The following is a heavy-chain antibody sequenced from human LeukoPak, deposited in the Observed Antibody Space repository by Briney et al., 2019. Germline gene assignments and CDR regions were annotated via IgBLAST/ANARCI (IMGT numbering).Heavy chain of an antibody. V-gene: IGHV3-7*01. CDR1: GVTFSSYW. CDR3: FLPGGASSFDY. J-gene: IGHJ4*02. Sequence: GGSLRLSCAASGVTFSSYWMSWVRQAPGKGLEWVANIKQDGSDKYYVDSVKGRFTISRDNAKNSLYLQMNSLRAEDTAVYYCFLPGGASSFDYWGQGTLVTVSS. D-gene: IGHD2-21*01. CDR2: IKQDGSDK.